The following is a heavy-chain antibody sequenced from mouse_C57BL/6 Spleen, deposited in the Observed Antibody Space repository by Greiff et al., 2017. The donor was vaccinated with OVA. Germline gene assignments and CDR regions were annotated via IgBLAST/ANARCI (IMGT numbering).Heavy chain of an antibody. Sequence: QVHVKQPGAELVKPGASVKMSCKASGYTFTSYWITWVKQRPGQGLEWIGDIYPGSGSTNYNEKFKSKATLTVDTSSSTAYMQLSSLTSEDSAVYYCARGGDYGFAYWGQGTLVTVSA. V-gene: IGHV1-55*01. CDR3: ARGGDYGFAY. CDR1: GYTFTSYW. CDR2: IYPGSGST. J-gene: IGHJ3*01. D-gene: IGHD2-4*01.